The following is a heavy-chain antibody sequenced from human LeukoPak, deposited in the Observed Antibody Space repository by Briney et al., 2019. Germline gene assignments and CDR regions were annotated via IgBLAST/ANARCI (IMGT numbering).Heavy chain of an antibody. CDR1: GGSFSGYY. CDR3: AREVPVAGYYFDY. CDR2: INHSGST. J-gene: IGHJ4*02. D-gene: IGHD6-19*01. Sequence: SETLSLTCAVYGGSFSGYYWNWIRQPPGKGLEWIGEINHSGSTNYNPSLKSRVTISVDTSKNQFSLKLSSVTAADTAVYYCAREVPVAGYYFDYWGQGTLVTVSS. V-gene: IGHV4-34*01.